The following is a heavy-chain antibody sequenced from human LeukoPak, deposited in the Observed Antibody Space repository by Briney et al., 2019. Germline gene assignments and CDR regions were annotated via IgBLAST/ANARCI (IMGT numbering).Heavy chain of an antibody. CDR3: ARVMGGSYLDY. Sequence: WASVKVSCKASGYSFTSFPIIWVRQAPGQGLEWMGWISAYNGNTNYAQKLQGRVTMTTDTSTSTAFMELRSLTSVDTAVYYCARVMGGSYLDYWGQGTPVIVSS. D-gene: IGHD3-16*02. V-gene: IGHV1-18*01. CDR2: ISAYNGNT. J-gene: IGHJ4*02. CDR1: GYSFTSFP.